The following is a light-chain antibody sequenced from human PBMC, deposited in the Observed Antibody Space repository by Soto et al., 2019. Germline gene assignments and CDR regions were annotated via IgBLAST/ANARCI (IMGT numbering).Light chain of an antibody. Sequence: DIQMTQSPSSLSASLGDRDTITCRASQTISNYLNWYQQKPGKAPKLLIYAASSLQSGVPSRFSGSGSGTDFTLTISSLQPEDFATYYCQNSYRTPRTFGQGTKVEI. CDR3: QNSYRTPRT. J-gene: IGKJ1*01. V-gene: IGKV1-39*01. CDR2: AAS. CDR1: QTISNY.